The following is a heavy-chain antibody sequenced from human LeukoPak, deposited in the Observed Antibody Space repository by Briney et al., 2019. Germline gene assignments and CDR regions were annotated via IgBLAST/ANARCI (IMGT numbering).Heavy chain of an antibody. Sequence: SETLSLTCTVSGDSISSGNYYWTWLRQPAGKELEWIGRIYTSGNTNSNPSLENQVHISMDTSKKQFSLNLNSVTAADTAVYYCARDRAGDSFDIWGQGTMVTVSS. V-gene: IGHV4-61*02. CDR2: IYTSGNT. CDR1: GDSISSGNYY. J-gene: IGHJ3*02. D-gene: IGHD7-27*01. CDR3: ARDRAGDSFDI.